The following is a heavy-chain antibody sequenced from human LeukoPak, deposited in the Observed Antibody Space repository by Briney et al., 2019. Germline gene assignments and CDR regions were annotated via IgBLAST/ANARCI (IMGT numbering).Heavy chain of an antibody. J-gene: IGHJ4*02. Sequence: GASVKVSLKASGYIFASYGISWVRQAPGQALEWVGWISAYNGDTKYAQNLQGRVTLTTDTSTGTAYMELRSLTSDDTALYYCARDTALIITPGGPDYWGRGTLITVSS. V-gene: IGHV1-18*01. D-gene: IGHD3-10*01. CDR3: ARDTALIITPGGPDY. CDR1: GYIFASYG. CDR2: ISAYNGDT.